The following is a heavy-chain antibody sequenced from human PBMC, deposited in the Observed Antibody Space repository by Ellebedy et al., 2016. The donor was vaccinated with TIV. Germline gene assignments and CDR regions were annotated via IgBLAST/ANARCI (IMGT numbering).Heavy chain of an antibody. V-gene: IGHV1-69*04. D-gene: IGHD4-17*01. CDR3: ARDDYGDYGNYYFDY. J-gene: IGHJ4*02. Sequence: ASVKVSCKASGGTFSSYAISWVRQAPGQGLEWMGRIIPILGIANYAQKFQGRVTMTRDTSTSTVYMELSSLRSEDTAVYYCARDDYGDYGNYYFDYWGQGTLVTVSS. CDR2: IIPILGIA. CDR1: GGTFSSYA.